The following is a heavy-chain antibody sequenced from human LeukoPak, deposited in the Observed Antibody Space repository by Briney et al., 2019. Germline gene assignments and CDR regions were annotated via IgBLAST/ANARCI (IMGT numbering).Heavy chain of an antibody. CDR2: ISGSGGST. CDR1: GGSISSYY. Sequence: PSETLSLTCTVSGGSISSYYWSWVRQAPGKGLEWVSAISGSGGSTYYADSVKGRFTISRDNSKNTLYLQMNSLRAEDTAVYYCAKDQEPNQSKYYEVVFAAFDIWGQGTMVTVSS. J-gene: IGHJ3*02. V-gene: IGHV3-23*01. D-gene: IGHD3-22*01. CDR3: AKDQEPNQSKYYEVVFAAFDI.